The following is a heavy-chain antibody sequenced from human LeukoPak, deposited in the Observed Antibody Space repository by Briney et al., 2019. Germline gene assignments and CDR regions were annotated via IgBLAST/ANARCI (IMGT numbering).Heavy chain of an antibody. Sequence: PSETLSLTCTVSDDSVSGYGFYWSWIRQPPGRGLEWIGYVSYSGSTNYSPSLKSRISISVDTSKSQFSLELSSVTAADTAVYYCARDRMYSSSRYYFYLMDVWGQGTTVTVSS. V-gene: IGHV4-61*08. CDR2: VSYSGST. CDR3: ARDRMYSSSRYYFYLMDV. J-gene: IGHJ6*02. D-gene: IGHD6-13*01. CDR1: DDSVSGYGFY.